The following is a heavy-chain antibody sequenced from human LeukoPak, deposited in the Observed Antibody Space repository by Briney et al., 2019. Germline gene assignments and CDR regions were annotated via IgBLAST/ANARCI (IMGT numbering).Heavy chain of an antibody. CDR3: ARDRAAFDS. V-gene: IGHV3-23*01. D-gene: IGHD6-25*01. CDR1: GFTFSSFP. CDR2: ITGRGGNT. J-gene: IGHJ4*02. Sequence: GGSLRLSCAASGFTFSSFPMSWVRQAPGKGLQWVSGITGRGGNTYYADSVEGGFTISRDNSKNTLSLQMDSLRAEDTAIYYCARDRAAFDSWGQGTLVTVSS.